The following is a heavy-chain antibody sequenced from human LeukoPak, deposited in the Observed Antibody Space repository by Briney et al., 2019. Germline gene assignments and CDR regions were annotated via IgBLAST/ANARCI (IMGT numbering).Heavy chain of an antibody. Sequence: GGSLRLSCAASGFAVSSNYMSWVCQAPGKGLEWVSVIYTSGSTYYADSVNGRFTISRDNSKSMLYLQMNSLRAEDTAVYYCARSMKRGYSYGYNLDYWGQGTLVTVSS. D-gene: IGHD5-18*01. J-gene: IGHJ4*02. CDR2: IYTSGST. V-gene: IGHV3-53*01. CDR3: ARSMKRGYSYGYNLDY. CDR1: GFAVSSNY.